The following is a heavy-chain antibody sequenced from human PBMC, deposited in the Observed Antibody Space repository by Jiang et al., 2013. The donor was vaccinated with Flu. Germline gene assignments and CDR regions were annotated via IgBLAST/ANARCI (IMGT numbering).Heavy chain of an antibody. J-gene: IGHJ4*02. V-gene: IGHV7-4-1*02. CDR1: GYTFTNSP. Sequence: QSGSELKEPGASVKISCKASGYTFTNSPMMWVRQAPGQGLEWMGRINTNTGNPAFARGFTGRFVFSLDTSVNTAYLQITSLKAEDTAVYYCARDNLWAHDHWGQGTLVTVSS. CDR3: ARDNLWAHDH. D-gene: IGHD3-16*01. CDR2: INTNTGNP.